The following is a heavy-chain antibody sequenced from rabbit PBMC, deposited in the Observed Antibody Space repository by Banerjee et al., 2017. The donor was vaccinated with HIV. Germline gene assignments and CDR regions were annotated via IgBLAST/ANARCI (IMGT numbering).Heavy chain of an antibody. D-gene: IGHD6-1*01. J-gene: IGHJ6*01. CDR3: ARGDVYAGYGYASDGMDL. CDR1: GFSFSSNYY. CDR2: IDTGSVNT. V-gene: IGHV1S40*01. Sequence: QSLEESGGDLVKPGASLTLTCTASGFSFSSNYYMCWVRQAPGKGLEWIACIDTGSVNTYYASWAKGRFTISKTSSTTVTLQMTSLTAADTATYFCARGDVYAGYGYASDGMDLWGQGTLVTVS.